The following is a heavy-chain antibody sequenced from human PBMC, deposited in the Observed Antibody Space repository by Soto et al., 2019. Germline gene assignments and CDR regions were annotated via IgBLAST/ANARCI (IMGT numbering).Heavy chain of an antibody. J-gene: IGHJ6*02. CDR2: INAGNGNT. Sequence: QVQLVQSGAEVKKPGASVKVSCKASGYTFTSYAMHWVRQAPGQRLEWMGWINAGNGNTKYSQKFQGRVTITRDTSASTAYMELSSLRSEDTAVYYCARFVHYDSSMGLLDGMDVWGQGTTVTVSS. CDR3: ARFVHYDSSMGLLDGMDV. V-gene: IGHV1-3*01. CDR1: GYTFTSYA. D-gene: IGHD3-22*01.